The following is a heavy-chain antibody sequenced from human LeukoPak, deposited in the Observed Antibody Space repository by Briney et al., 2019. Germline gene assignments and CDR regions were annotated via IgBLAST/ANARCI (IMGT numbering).Heavy chain of an antibody. V-gene: IGHV1-2*02. CDR2: INPNSGST. Sequence: ASVKVTCKASGYTFTGYYMHWVRQPPGQGLEWMGWINPNSGSTNYAQKFQGRVTMTRDTSISTAYMELSRLRSDDTAVYYCARAPPDGYNPHYWGQGTLVTVSS. J-gene: IGHJ4*02. CDR3: ARAPPDGYNPHY. D-gene: IGHD5-24*01. CDR1: GYTFTGYY.